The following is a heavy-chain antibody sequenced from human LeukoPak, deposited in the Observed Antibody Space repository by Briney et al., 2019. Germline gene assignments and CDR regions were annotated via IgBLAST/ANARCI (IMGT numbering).Heavy chain of an antibody. J-gene: IGHJ4*02. D-gene: IGHD3-9*01. CDR3: AKRGVVILVILVGFHKAAYYFDS. Sequence: GGSLRLSCAVSGITLSNYGMSWVRQAPGKGLEWVAGISDSGGSTSYADSVKGRFTISRDNPKNTLYLQMNSLRAEDTAVYFCAKRGVVILVILVGFHKAAYYFDSWGQGALVTVSS. CDR1: GITLSNYG. V-gene: IGHV3-23*01. CDR2: ISDSGGST.